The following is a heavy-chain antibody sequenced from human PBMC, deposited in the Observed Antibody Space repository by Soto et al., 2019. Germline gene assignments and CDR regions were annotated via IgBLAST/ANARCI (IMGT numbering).Heavy chain of an antibody. Sequence: ASVKVSCKASGYTFTSYGSSWVRQAAGQGLEWMGWISAYNGNTNYAQKLQGRVTMNTDTSTSTAYMELRSLRSDDTAVYYCARYYDILTGYLAWCKWFDLWGQGTLVTVSS. J-gene: IGHJ5*02. CDR3: ARYYDILTGYLAWCKWFDL. CDR1: GYTFTSYG. V-gene: IGHV1-18*01. CDR2: ISAYNGNT. D-gene: IGHD3-9*01.